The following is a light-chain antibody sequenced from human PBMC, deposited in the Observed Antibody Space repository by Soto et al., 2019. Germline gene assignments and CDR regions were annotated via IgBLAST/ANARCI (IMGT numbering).Light chain of an antibody. CDR2: RDS. V-gene: IGLV3-9*01. J-gene: IGLJ2*01. CDR1: NIGSKN. Sequence: ELTQPLSVSVALGQTARITCGGNNIGSKNVHWYQQKPGQAPVLVIYRDSNRPSGIPERCSGSNSGNTATLTISRAQAGDEADYYCQVWDSSTVVFGGGTKLTVL. CDR3: QVWDSSTVV.